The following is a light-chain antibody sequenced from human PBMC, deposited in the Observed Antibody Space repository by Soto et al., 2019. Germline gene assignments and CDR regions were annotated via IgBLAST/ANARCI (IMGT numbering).Light chain of an antibody. J-gene: IGLJ1*01. V-gene: IGLV1-40*01. CDR2: GNT. CDR3: LSYDTSLSASYV. Sequence: QSALTQPPSVSGAPGQRVTISCTGSSSNIGAGYEVHWYQHLPGKAPKLLIYGNTNRPSGVPDRFSGSKSGTSASLAITGLQAEDEADYYCLSYDTSLSASYVFGGGTKVTV. CDR1: SSNIGAGYE.